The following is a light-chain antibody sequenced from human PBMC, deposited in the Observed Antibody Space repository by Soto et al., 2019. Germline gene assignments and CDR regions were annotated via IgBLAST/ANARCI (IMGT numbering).Light chain of an antibody. V-gene: IGKV1-5*01. CDR3: QQYDSHPWT. J-gene: IGKJ1*01. Sequence: DIPMTQSPSTLSASVGDRVTFTCRASQSINRWLAWFQQKPGKAPKLLIFGASTLVSGVPSRFSGSGSGTEFTLTINSLQPEDFASYFCQQYDSHPWTFGQGTKVEI. CDR2: GAS. CDR1: QSINRW.